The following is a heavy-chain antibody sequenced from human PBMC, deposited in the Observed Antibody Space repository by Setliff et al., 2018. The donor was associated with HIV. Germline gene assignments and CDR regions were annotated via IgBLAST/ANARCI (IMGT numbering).Heavy chain of an antibody. Sequence: PGGSLRLSCAASGFAFVGAEIHWVRQASGKGLEWVGRIRNKFNSLATQYGESLEGRFTISRDDSKNTAYLQMRSLKTEDTAVYYCTAAGVGATLWGQGTLVTVSS. D-gene: IGHD1-26*01. CDR1: GFAFVGAE. CDR3: TAAGVGATL. V-gene: IGHV3-73*01. J-gene: IGHJ4*02. CDR2: IRNKFNSLAT.